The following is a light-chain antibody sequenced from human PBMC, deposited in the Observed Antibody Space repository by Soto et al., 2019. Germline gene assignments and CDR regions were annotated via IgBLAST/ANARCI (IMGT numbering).Light chain of an antibody. CDR2: AAS. Sequence: DIQMTQSPSSLSASVGDRVTITCRASQGISNYLAWYQQKPGKVPKLLIYAASTLQSGVSSRFSGSGSGTDFTLTISSLQPEDVATYYCQKYNSALPWTFGQGTKVEIK. CDR1: QGISNY. V-gene: IGKV1-27*01. J-gene: IGKJ1*01. CDR3: QKYNSALPWT.